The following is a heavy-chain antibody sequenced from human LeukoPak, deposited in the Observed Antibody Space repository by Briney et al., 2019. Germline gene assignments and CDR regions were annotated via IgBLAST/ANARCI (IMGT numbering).Heavy chain of an antibody. J-gene: IGHJ3*02. CDR3: ARAHHDAFDI. CDR1: GFPVSSYY. V-gene: IGHV3-66*01. CDR2: IYSGGNT. Sequence: SGGSLRLSCAVSGFPVSSYYMNWVRQAPGKGLEWVSVIYSGGNTYYADSVKGRFTISRDTSKNTLFLQMNSLRAEDTAVYYCARAHHDAFDIWGQGTMVTVSS.